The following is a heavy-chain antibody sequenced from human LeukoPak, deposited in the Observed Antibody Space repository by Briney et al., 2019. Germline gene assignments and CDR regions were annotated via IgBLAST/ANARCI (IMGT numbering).Heavy chain of an antibody. V-gene: IGHV3-53*01. CDR3: ARVYCTNGVCYTGVYYFDY. Sequence: GGSLRLSCAASGFTVGSNYMSWVRQAPGKGLEWVSVIYSGGSTYYADSVKGRFTISRDNSKNTLYLQMNSLRAEDTAVYYCARVYCTNGVCYTGVYYFDYWGQGTLVTVSS. CDR2: IYSGGST. D-gene: IGHD2-8*01. J-gene: IGHJ4*02. CDR1: GFTVGSNY.